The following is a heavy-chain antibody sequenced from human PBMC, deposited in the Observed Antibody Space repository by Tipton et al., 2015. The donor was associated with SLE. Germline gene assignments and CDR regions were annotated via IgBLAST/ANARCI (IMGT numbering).Heavy chain of an antibody. D-gene: IGHD6-13*01. CDR3: ARPVYSSWNYHYYGMNV. V-gene: IGHV1-18*04. CDR2: INAYTGNT. J-gene: IGHJ6*02. CDR1: GYTFTSYG. Sequence: QSGAEVKKPGASVKVSYKASGYTFTSYGISWVRQAPGQGLEWMGWINAYTGNTSYAQMLQGRVTMTTDTSTSTAYMELRSLRSDDTAVYYCARPVYSSWNYHYYGMNVWGQGTTVTVSS.